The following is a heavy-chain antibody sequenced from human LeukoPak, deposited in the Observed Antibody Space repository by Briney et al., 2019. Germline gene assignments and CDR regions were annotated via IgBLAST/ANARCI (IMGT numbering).Heavy chain of an antibody. V-gene: IGHV4-39*07. CDR3: ARNSCSGGSCYDNRGYFDY. Sequence: PSETLSLTCTVSGGSISSSSYYWGWIRQPPGKGLEWIGGINHSGSTYYNPSLKSRVTISVDTSKNQFSLKLSSVTAADTAVYFCARNSCSGGSCYDNRGYFDYWGQGTLVTVSS. J-gene: IGHJ4*02. CDR2: INHSGST. CDR1: GGSISSSSYY. D-gene: IGHD2-15*01.